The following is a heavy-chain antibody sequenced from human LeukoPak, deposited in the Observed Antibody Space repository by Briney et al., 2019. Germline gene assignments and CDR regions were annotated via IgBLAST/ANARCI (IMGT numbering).Heavy chain of an antibody. CDR3: ARDAITMFRGVISP. Sequence: PGGSLRLSCPASRFTFSSYSMNRVRQAPGKGLEWVSSISSSSSYIYYADSVKGRFTISRDNAKNSLYLQMNSLRAEDTAVYYCARDAITMFRGVISPWGQGTLVTVSS. V-gene: IGHV3-21*01. J-gene: IGHJ5*02. CDR2: ISSSSSYI. CDR1: RFTFSSYS. D-gene: IGHD3-10*01.